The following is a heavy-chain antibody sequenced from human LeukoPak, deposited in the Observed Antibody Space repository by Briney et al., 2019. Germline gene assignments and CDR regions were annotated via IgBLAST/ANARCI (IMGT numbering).Heavy chain of an antibody. CDR1: GFTFSSYW. CDR2: IKQDGSEK. D-gene: IGHD3-16*01. CDR3: AKDPDYVWGSYPSYFDY. V-gene: IGHV3-7*03. Sequence: GGSLRLSCAASGFTFSSYWMSWVRQAPGKGLEWVANIKQDGSEKYYVDSVKGRFTISRDNSKNTLYLQMNSLRAEDTAVYYCAKDPDYVWGSYPSYFDYWGQGTLVTVSS. J-gene: IGHJ4*02.